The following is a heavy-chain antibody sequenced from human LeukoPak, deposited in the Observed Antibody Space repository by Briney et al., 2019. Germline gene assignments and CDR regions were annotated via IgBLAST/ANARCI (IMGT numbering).Heavy chain of an antibody. V-gene: IGHV1-8*01. CDR3: ARMMVRGVIVP. J-gene: IGHJ5*02. Sequence: GASVKVSCKASGYTFTSYDINWVRQATGQGLEWMGWMNPNSGNTGYAQKFRGRVTMTRNTSIGTAYMELSSLRSEDTAVYYCARMMVRGVIVPWGQGTLVTVSS. CDR2: MNPNSGNT. D-gene: IGHD3-10*01. CDR1: GYTFTSYD.